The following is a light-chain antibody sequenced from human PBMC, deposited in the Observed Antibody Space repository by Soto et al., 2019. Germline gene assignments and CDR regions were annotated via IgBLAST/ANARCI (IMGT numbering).Light chain of an antibody. Sequence: EMVLAQSRGTLSLSPGERANISCRASQSVSSSYLAWYQQKPCQAHRLLIYGASSRATGIPDRFSGSGSGTDFTLTISRLEPEDFAVYYGQQYGSSLTWTFGQGTKVDIK. J-gene: IGKJ1*01. CDR1: QSVSSSY. CDR3: QQYGSSLTWT. V-gene: IGKV3-20*01. CDR2: GAS.